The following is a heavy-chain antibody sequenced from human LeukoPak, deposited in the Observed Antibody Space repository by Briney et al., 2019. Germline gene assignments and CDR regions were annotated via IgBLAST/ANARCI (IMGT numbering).Heavy chain of an antibody. Sequence: GASVKVSCKASGYTFPSYAMHWVRQAPGQRLEWMGWINAGNGNTKYSQEFQGRVIITRDTSASTAYMELSSLRSEDMAVYYCAREMTTVTMGAFDIWGQGTMVTVSS. CDR3: AREMTTVTMGAFDI. V-gene: IGHV1-3*03. CDR1: GYTFPSYA. D-gene: IGHD4-17*01. CDR2: INAGNGNT. J-gene: IGHJ3*02.